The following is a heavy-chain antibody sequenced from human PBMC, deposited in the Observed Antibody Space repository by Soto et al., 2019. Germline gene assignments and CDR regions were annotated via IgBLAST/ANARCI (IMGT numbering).Heavy chain of an antibody. J-gene: IGHJ3*02. D-gene: IGHD6-6*01. CDR1: GGTFSSYP. V-gene: IGHV1-69*06. CDR2: IIPIFGTA. Sequence: SVKVSCKASGGTFSSYPISWVRQAPGQGLEWMGGIIPIFGTANYAQKFQGRVTITADKSTSTAYMELSSLRSEDTAVYYCSRDLSIAAQWYAFDTWGQGTMVTVSS. CDR3: SRDLSIAAQWYAFDT.